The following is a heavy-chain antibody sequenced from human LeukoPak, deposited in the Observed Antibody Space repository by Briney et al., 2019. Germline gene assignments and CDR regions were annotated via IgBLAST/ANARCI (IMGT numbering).Heavy chain of an antibody. CDR2: IYSGGST. Sequence: PGGSLRLSCAASGFTVSSNYMSWVRQAPGKGLEWVSVIYSGGSTYYADSVKGRFTISRDNSKNTLYLQMNSLRAEDTAVYYCARDATRAVAGTYYYGMDVWGQGTTVTVSS. CDR1: GFTVSSNY. D-gene: IGHD6-19*01. J-gene: IGHJ6*02. V-gene: IGHV3-66*01. CDR3: ARDATRAVAGTYYYGMDV.